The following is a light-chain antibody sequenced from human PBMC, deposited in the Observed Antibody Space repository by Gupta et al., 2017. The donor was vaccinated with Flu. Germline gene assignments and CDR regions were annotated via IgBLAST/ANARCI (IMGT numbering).Light chain of an antibody. CDR2: EVS. Sequence: ALPQPAPLSGSPGQPITISCTGTSSDVGGYNYVSWYQQHPGKAPKLMIYEVSNRPSGVSNRFSGSKSGNTASLTISGLQAEDEADYYCSSYTSSSTPYVFGTGTKVTVL. CDR1: SSDVGGYNY. J-gene: IGLJ1*01. CDR3: SSYTSSSTPYV. V-gene: IGLV2-14*01.